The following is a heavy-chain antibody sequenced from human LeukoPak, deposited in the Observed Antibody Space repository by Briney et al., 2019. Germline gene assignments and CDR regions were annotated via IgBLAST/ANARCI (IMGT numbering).Heavy chain of an antibody. CDR2: IYHSGST. J-gene: IGHJ4*02. D-gene: IGHD6-13*01. CDR1: GYSISSGYY. Sequence: PSETLSLTCTVSGYSISSGYYWGWIRQPPGKGLEWIGSIYHSGSTYYNPSLKSRVTISVDTSKNQFSLKLSSVTAADTAVYYCARRIAAAGTNCFYYWGQGTLVTVSS. V-gene: IGHV4-38-2*02. CDR3: ARRIAAAGTNCFYY.